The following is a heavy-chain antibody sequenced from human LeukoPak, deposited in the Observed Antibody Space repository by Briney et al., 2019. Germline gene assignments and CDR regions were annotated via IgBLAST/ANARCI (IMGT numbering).Heavy chain of an antibody. Sequence: SETLSLTCAVYGGSFSAYYWSWIRQPPGKGLEWIGEINHSGSTNYNPSLKSRVTISVDTSKNQFSLKLSSVTAADTALYYCARRLVTRRHHDYWGQGTLVTVSS. V-gene: IGHV4-34*01. CDR1: GGSFSAYY. CDR3: ARRLVTRRHHDY. CDR2: INHSGST. J-gene: IGHJ4*02. D-gene: IGHD3-16*02.